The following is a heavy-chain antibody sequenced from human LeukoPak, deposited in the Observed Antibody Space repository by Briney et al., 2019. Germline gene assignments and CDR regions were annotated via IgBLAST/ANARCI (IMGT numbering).Heavy chain of an antibody. CDR1: GYTFTGYY. CDR3: ARNMITFGGVIVYNWFDP. J-gene: IGHJ5*02. D-gene: IGHD3-16*02. V-gene: IGHV1-2*04. Sequence: ASVNVSCKASGYTFTGYYMHWVRQAPGQGLEWMGWINPNSGGTNYAQKFQGWVTITRDTSISTAYMELSRLRSDDTAVYYCARNMITFGGVIVYNWFDPWGQGTLVTVSS. CDR2: INPNSGGT.